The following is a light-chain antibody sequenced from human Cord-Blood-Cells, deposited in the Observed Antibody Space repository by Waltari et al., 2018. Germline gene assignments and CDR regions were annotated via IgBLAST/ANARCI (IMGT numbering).Light chain of an antibody. CDR3: QQSYSTLYT. CDR1: QSISSY. CDR2: AAS. Sequence: DIQMTQSPSSLSASVGARVTITCRASQSISSYLNWYQQKPGKAPKLLIYAASSLQSGVPSRCSGSGSGTDFTLTISSLQPEDFATYYCQQSYSTLYTFGQGTKLEIK. J-gene: IGKJ2*01. V-gene: IGKV1-39*01.